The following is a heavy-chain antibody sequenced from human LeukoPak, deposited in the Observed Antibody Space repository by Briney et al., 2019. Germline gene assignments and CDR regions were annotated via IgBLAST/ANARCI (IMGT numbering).Heavy chain of an antibody. V-gene: IGHV3-23*01. D-gene: IGHD3-22*01. CDR3: AKVSYDSSGYYSPPSEG. J-gene: IGHJ4*02. CDR2: ISGSGGST. Sequence: PGGSLRLSCAASGFTFSSYAMSWVRQAPGKGLEWVSAISGSGGSTYYADSVKGRFTISRDNSKNTLYLQMNSLRAEDTAVYYCAKVSYDSSGYYSPPSEGWGQGTLVTVSS. CDR1: GFTFSSYA.